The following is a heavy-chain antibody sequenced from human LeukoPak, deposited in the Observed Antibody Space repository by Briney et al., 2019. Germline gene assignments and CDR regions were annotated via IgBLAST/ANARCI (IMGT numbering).Heavy chain of an antibody. CDR2: IYSTGST. J-gene: IGHJ6*02. CDR3: TRVTYGWNSHYFYGLDI. V-gene: IGHV4-31*03. Sequence: PSETLSLTCTVSGGSISTDGYYWSWIRQYPGKGLEWIGYIYSTGSTHDNPSLKSRVTMSVDTAKNQFSLNLSSLTAADTAVYYCTRVTYGWNSHYFYGLDIWGPGIAVAVSS. CDR1: GGSISTDGYY. D-gene: IGHD3-10*01.